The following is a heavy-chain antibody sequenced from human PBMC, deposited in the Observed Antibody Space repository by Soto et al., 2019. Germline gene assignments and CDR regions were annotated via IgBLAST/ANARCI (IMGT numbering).Heavy chain of an antibody. V-gene: IGHV2-5*01. Sequence: QITLKESGPTLVKPTQTLTLTCTFSGFSLSTSGVGVGWIRQPPGKALEWLALIYWNDDKRYSPSLKSRLTITKDTSKNQVVLTMTNMDPVDTATYYCAHPTYYHDSSGHTYYFDYWGQGTLVTVSS. D-gene: IGHD3-22*01. CDR1: GFSLSTSGVG. J-gene: IGHJ4*02. CDR2: IYWNDDK. CDR3: AHPTYYHDSSGHTYYFDY.